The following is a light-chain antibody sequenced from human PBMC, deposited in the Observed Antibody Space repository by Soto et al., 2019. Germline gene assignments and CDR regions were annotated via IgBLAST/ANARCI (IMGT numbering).Light chain of an antibody. J-gene: IGKJ2*01. Sequence: DIVMTQSPDSLAVSLGERATINCKSSQSVLYSSNNKNYLAWYQQKPGQPPKLLIYWASTRESGVPDRFTGSGSGTDFTLTISSLQAEDVAVYYCQQRSNWQNTFGQGTKLEIK. V-gene: IGKV4-1*01. CDR2: WAS. CDR1: QSVLYSSNNKNY. CDR3: QQRSNWQNT.